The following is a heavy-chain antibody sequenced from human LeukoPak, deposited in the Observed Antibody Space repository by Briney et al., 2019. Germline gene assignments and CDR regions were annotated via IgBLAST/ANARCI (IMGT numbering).Heavy chain of an antibody. CDR1: GYTFTRNG. J-gene: IGHJ4*02. Sequence: SVKVSCKASGYTFTRNGIGWVRQAPGQGLEWMGGIIPIFGTANYAQKFQGRVTITADESTSTAYMELSSLRSEDTAVYYCAREAAAGTGYFDYWGQGTLVTVSS. D-gene: IGHD6-13*01. CDR3: AREAAAGTGYFDY. V-gene: IGHV1-69*13. CDR2: IIPIFGTA.